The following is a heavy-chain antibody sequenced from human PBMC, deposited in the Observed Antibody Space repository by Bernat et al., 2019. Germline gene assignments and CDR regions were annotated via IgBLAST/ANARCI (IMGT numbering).Heavy chain of an antibody. D-gene: IGHD3-16*01. V-gene: IGHV3-30*18. CDR1: GFTFSSYG. J-gene: IGHJ6*02. CDR3: AKGLGAWKNIYGMDG. CDR2: ISYDGSNK. Sequence: QVQLVESGGGVVQPGRSLRLSCAASGFTFSSYGMHWVRQTPGKGLEWVAVISYDGSNKYYADSVKGRFTISRDNSKNTLYLQMNSLRAEDTAVYYCAKGLGAWKNIYGMDGWGQGTTVTVSS.